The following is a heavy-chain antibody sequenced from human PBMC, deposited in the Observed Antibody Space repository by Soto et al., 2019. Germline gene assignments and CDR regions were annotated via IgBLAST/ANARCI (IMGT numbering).Heavy chain of an antibody. CDR2: IYSSGSA. CDR3: ATTTRMDYYYGMDV. CDR1: GFTVSSNY. J-gene: IGHJ6*02. Sequence: EVQVVESGGGLVQPGGSLRLSCAASGFTVSSNYMSWVRQAPGKGLEWVSVIYSSGSADYADSVKGRFTLSRDKSHNTLYLLMNSLRAEDTAIYYCATTTRMDYYYGMDVWGQGTTVTVSS. V-gene: IGHV3-66*01. D-gene: IGHD1-1*01.